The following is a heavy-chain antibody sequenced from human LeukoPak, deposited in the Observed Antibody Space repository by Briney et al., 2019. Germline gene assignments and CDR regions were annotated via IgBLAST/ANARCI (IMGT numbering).Heavy chain of an antibody. D-gene: IGHD1-20*01. Sequence: GGSLRLSCAASGFTFSSYAMSWVRQAPGKGLEWVSAISSSGGSTDYTDSVKGRFTISRDNSKNTLYLQMNSLRAEDTAVYYCAKKMSITAASQVDYWGQGTLVTVSS. CDR3: AKKMSITAASQVDY. CDR2: ISSSGGST. CDR1: GFTFSSYA. V-gene: IGHV3-23*01. J-gene: IGHJ4*02.